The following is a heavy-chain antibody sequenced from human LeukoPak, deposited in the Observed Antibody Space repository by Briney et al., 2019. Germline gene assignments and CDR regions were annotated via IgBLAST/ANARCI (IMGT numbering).Heavy chain of an antibody. J-gene: IGHJ4*02. D-gene: IGHD2-2*01. CDR3: ARDRGYQLLTY. CDR1: SGSISCCY. CDR2: IHSSGGT. Sequence: SETLSLTCTVSSGSISCCYWSWIRQPAGKGLEWIGRIHSSGGTNYNPSLKSRVTMSVDTSKNQFSLKLSSVTAADTAVYYCARDRGYQLLTYWGTRPPVTAPS. V-gene: IGHV4-4*07.